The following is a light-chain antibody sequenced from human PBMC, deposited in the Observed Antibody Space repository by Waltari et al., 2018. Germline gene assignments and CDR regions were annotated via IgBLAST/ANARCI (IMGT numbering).Light chain of an antibody. Sequence: EIVMTQSPATLSVSPGGRATLSCRASQSVSSNLAWYQQKPGQAPRLLIYGASTRATGIPARCSVSGSGTEFTLTISSLQSEDFAVYYGQQSSNWPRTFGQGTKVEIK. CDR3: QQSSNWPRT. J-gene: IGKJ1*01. CDR2: GAS. V-gene: IGKV3-15*01. CDR1: QSVSSN.